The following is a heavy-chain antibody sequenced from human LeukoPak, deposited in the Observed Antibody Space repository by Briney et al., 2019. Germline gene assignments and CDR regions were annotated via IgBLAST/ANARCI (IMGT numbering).Heavy chain of an antibody. J-gene: IGHJ3*02. CDR1: GGSFSGYY. V-gene: IGHV4-34*01. CDR3: ASLTTADAFDI. CDR2: INHSGST. Sequence: PSETLSLTCAVYGGSFSGYYWSRIRQPPGKGLEWIGEINHSGSTNYNPSLKSRVTISVDTSKNQFSLKLSSVTAADTAVFYCASLTTADAFDIWGQGTMVTVSS. D-gene: IGHD3-22*01.